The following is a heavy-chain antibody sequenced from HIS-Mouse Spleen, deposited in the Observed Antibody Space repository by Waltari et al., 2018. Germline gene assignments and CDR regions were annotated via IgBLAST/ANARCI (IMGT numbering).Heavy chain of an antibody. V-gene: IGHV2-70*15. CDR1: GFSLSTSGMC. CDR3: ARIAEGYSSGWYAFDY. D-gene: IGHD6-19*01. CDR2: IDWDDDK. Sequence: QVTLRESGPALVKPTQTLTLTCTFSGFSLSTSGMCVSWIRHPPGKDLEWLARIDWDDDKYYSTSLKTRLTISKDTSKNQVVLTMTNMDPVDTATYYCARIAEGYSSGWYAFDYWGQGTLVTVSS. J-gene: IGHJ4*02.